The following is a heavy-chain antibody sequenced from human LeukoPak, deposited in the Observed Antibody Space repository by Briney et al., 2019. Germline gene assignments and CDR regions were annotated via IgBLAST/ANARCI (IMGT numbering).Heavy chain of an antibody. J-gene: IGHJ5*02. Sequence: GRSLRLSCAASGFTFSSYGMHWVRQAPGKGLEWVAVIWYDGSNKYYADSVKGRFTISRDNSKNTLYLQMNSLRAEDTAVYYCARDRTLYYYGSGSYYNWFDPWGQGTLVTVSS. CDR2: IWYDGSNK. V-gene: IGHV3-33*08. D-gene: IGHD3-10*01. CDR3: ARDRTLYYYGSGSYYNWFDP. CDR1: GFTFSSYG.